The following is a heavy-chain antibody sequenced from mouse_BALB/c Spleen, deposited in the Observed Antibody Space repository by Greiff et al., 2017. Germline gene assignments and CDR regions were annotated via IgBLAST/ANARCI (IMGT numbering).Heavy chain of an antibody. CDR2: IDPANGNT. D-gene: IGHD3-3*01. J-gene: IGHJ4*01. V-gene: IGHV14-3*02. Sequence: VQLQQSGAELVKPGASVKLSCTASGFNIKDTYMHWVKQRPEQGLEWIGRIDPANGNTKYDPKFQGKATITADTSSNTAYLQLSSLTSEETAVYYCARSQGLFYYYAMDYWGQGTSVTVSS. CDR3: ARSQGLFYYYAMDY. CDR1: GFNIKDTY.